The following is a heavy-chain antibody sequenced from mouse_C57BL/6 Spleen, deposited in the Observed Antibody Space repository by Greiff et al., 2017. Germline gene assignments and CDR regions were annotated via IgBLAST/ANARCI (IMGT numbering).Heavy chain of an antibody. CDR3: ARVLITTVVSHWYFDV. V-gene: IGHV3-6*01. J-gene: IGHJ1*03. Sequence: DVQLQESGPGLVKPSQSLSLTCSVTGYSITSGYYWNWIRQFPGNKLEWMGYISYDGSNNYNPSLKNRISITRDTSKNQFFLTLNSVTTEDTATYYCARVLITTVVSHWYFDVWGTGTTVTVSS. CDR2: ISYDGSN. D-gene: IGHD1-1*01. CDR1: GYSITSGYY.